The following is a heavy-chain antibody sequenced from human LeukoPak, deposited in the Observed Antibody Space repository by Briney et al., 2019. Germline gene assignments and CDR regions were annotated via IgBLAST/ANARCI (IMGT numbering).Heavy chain of an antibody. J-gene: IGHJ3*02. D-gene: IGHD5-12*01. CDR3: ARHYSGYGGAFDI. V-gene: IGHV1-18*04. Sequence: GASVKVSCKASGYTFIGYYIHWVRQAPGQGLEWMGWISVYNGNTNYAQKLQGRVTMTTDTSTSTAYMELRSLRSDDTAVYYCARHYSGYGGAFDIWGQGTMVTVSS. CDR2: ISVYNGNT. CDR1: GYTFIGYY.